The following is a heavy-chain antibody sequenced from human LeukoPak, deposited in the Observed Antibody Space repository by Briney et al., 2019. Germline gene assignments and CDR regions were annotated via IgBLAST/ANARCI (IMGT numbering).Heavy chain of an antibody. V-gene: IGHV4-34*01. CDR1: GGSFSGYY. Sequence: KPSETLSLTCAVYGGSFSGYYWSWIRQPPGKGLEWIGEINHSGSTNYNPSLKSRVTISVDTSKNQFSLKLSSVTAADTAVYYCARSIAGSLFRIIFYFDYWGQGTLVTVSS. CDR3: ARSIAGSLFRIIFYFDY. J-gene: IGHJ4*02. CDR2: INHSGST. D-gene: IGHD2-21*01.